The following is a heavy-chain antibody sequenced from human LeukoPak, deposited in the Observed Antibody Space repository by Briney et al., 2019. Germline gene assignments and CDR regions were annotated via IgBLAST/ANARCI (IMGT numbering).Heavy chain of an antibody. D-gene: IGHD1-20*01. CDR2: ISSSGSTI. CDR1: GFTFSSYE. V-gene: IGHV3-48*03. Sequence: GGSLRLSCAASGFTFSSYEMNWVRQARGKGLEWVSYISSSGSTIYYADSVKGRFTISRDNAKNSLYLQMNSLRAEDTAVYYCARVAEGLYNWNSWYFDLWGRGTLVTVSS. CDR3: ARVAEGLYNWNSWYFDL. J-gene: IGHJ2*01.